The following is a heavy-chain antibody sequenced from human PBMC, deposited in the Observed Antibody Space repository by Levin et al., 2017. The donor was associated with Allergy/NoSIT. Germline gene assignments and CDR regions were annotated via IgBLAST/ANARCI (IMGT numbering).Heavy chain of an antibody. V-gene: IGHV4-61*08. Sequence: TSSETLSLTCTVSGGSVSSGDYYWSWIRQPPGKGLEWIAYIYNTRGTNYNSSLKSRVTISVDTSKNKFSLSLSSVTAADTAVYYCARGSPFDYWGQGTLVTVSS. CDR1: GGSVSSGDYY. D-gene: IGHD2/OR15-2a*01. CDR2: IYNTRGT. CDR3: ARGSPFDY. J-gene: IGHJ4*02.